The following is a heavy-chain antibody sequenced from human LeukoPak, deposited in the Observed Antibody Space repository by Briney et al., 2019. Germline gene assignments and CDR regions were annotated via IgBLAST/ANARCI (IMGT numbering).Heavy chain of an antibody. V-gene: IGHV3-66*01. Sequence: PGGSLRHSCAASGFNVNSNYMSWVRPAPGKGLEWVSVIYSGGSTYYADSVKGRFTISRDNSKNTLYLQMNRLRDEDTAVYYCARDFWGVLGGHQIHWGQGTLVTVPS. D-gene: IGHD3-10*01. J-gene: IGHJ4*02. CDR2: IYSGGST. CDR1: GFNVNSNY. CDR3: ARDFWGVLGGHQIH.